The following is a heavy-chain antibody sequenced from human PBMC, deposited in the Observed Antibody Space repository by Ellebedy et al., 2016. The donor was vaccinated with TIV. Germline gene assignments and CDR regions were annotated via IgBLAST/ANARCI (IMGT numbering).Heavy chain of an antibody. Sequence: GESLKISCAASGFNFRSYWMTWVRQAPGKGLEWVAKIRQEGDEIYYVESVKGRFTISRDNAKNSLFLQMNSLRVEDTAVYYCARRASYGDYAVQVNPWFDPWGQGTLVTVPS. V-gene: IGHV3-7*01. D-gene: IGHD4-17*01. CDR3: ARRASYGDYAVQVNPWFDP. J-gene: IGHJ5*02. CDR2: IRQEGDEI. CDR1: GFNFRSYW.